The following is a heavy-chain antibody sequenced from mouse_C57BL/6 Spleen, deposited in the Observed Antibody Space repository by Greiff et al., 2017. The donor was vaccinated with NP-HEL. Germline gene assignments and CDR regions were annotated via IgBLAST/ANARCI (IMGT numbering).Heavy chain of an antibody. CDR3: ARSPSYGSSFWFAY. D-gene: IGHD1-1*01. V-gene: IGHV1-18*01. CDR2: INPNNGGT. Sequence: VQLQQSGPELVKPGASVKIPCKASGYTFTDYNMDWVKQSHGKSLEWIGDINPNNGGTIYNQKFKGKATLTVDKSSSTAYMELRSLTSEDTAVYYCARSPSYGSSFWFAYWGQGTLVTVSA. J-gene: IGHJ3*01. CDR1: GYTFTDYN.